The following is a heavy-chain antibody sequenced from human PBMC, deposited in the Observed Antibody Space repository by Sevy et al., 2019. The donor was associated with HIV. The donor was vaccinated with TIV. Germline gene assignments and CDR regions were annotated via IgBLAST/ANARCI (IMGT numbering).Heavy chain of an antibody. V-gene: IGHV1-2*02. J-gene: IGHJ4*02. Sequence: ASVKVSCKASGFSFTAYFIHWVRQAPGQGLEWMGWFNPNGGGTNYAQKFQGRVTMTSDASISAAYMELTSLTSDDTAVYYCARDRFIFGSGPPDSWAQGTLVTVSS. CDR3: ARDRFIFGSGPPDS. D-gene: IGHD2-15*01. CDR2: FNPNGGGT. CDR1: GFSFTAYF.